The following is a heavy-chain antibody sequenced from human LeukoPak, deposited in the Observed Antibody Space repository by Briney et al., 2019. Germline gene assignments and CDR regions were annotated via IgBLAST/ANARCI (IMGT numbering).Heavy chain of an antibody. Sequence: GGSLRLSCAASGFTFASYTITWVRQAPGKGLEWVSSISGSGSTTYYAESVKGRFTISRDNSKKTLSIEMNSLRSDVTAVNYCATARYCSGGVCYFDYWGQGTLVTVSS. D-gene: IGHD2-15*01. V-gene: IGHV3-23*01. CDR2: ISGSGSTT. CDR1: GFTFASYT. J-gene: IGHJ4*02. CDR3: ATARYCSGGVCYFDY.